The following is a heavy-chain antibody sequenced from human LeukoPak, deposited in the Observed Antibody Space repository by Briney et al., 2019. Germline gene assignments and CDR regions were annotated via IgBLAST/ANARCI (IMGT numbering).Heavy chain of an antibody. D-gene: IGHD2-2*01. CDR1: GGTFSSYA. J-gene: IGHJ5*02. Sequence: SVKVSCKASGGTFSSYAIGWVGQAPGQGLEWMGRIIPIFGTANYALKFKGRVTITTDESTSTAYMELSSLRSEDTAVYYCARGYCSSTSCYWLFGWFDPWGQGTLVTVSS. CDR2: IIPIFGTA. V-gene: IGHV1-69*05. CDR3: ARGYCSSTSCYWLFGWFDP.